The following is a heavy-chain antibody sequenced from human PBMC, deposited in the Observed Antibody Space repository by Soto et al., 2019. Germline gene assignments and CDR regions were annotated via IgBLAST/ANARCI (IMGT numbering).Heavy chain of an antibody. CDR3: TKDPRKMDV. CDR2: IRAYNGNT. Sequence: QVQLVQSGAEVKKPGASVKVSCKASGYTFTSYGISWVRQAPGQGLERMGWIRAYNGNTNYAQKLQGRVTMTTGTSTSRDNMKLGSLGSDYTAVYYCTKDPRKMDVWGQGTTFTVS. J-gene: IGHJ6*02. CDR1: GYTFTSYG. V-gene: IGHV1-18*01.